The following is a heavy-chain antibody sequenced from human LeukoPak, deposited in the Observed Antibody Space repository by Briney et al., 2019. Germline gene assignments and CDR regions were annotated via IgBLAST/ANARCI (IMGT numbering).Heavy chain of an antibody. CDR1: GGSISSSTYY. V-gene: IGHV4-39*01. J-gene: IGHJ4*02. CDR3: ARHGGYTMYYFDY. CDR2: IYYSGNT. D-gene: IGHD5-18*01. Sequence: SETLSLTCTVSGGSISSSTYYWGWIRQPPGKGLEWIGNIYYSGNTYYNPSLKSRVTISVDTSKNQFSVKLSSVTAADTAVYYCARHGGYTMYYFDYWGQGALVTVSS.